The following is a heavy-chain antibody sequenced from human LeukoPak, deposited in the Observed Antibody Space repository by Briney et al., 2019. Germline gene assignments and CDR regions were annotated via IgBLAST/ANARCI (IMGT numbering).Heavy chain of an antibody. D-gene: IGHD3-16*02. J-gene: IGHJ4*02. CDR2: IRNSVSTI. CDR1: GFTFSDYY. V-gene: IGHV3-11*01. Sequence: PGGSLRLSCAASGFTFSDYYMSWIRQAPGKGLEWVSYIRNSVSTIYYADSVKGRFTISRDNAKNSLYRQMNSLRAEDTAVYYCATGSGNYDYVWGSYRFGRLGDYWGQGTLVTVSS. CDR3: ATGSGNYDYVWGSYRFGRLGDY.